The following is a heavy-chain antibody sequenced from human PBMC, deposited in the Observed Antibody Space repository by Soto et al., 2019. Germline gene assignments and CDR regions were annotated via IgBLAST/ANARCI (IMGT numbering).Heavy chain of an antibody. CDR3: ARGRWVRASRNYYLDS. D-gene: IGHD3-10*01. J-gene: IGHJ5*01. CDR1: GFVFTDHA. CDR2: VNAGNGHT. Sequence: QVLLVQSGAEVEKPGASVRVSCRTSGFVFTDHAIHWERQAPGQRLEWVGWVNAGNGHTKYSRNFQGRVTLTRDTSATTVYMELSSLRSEDTAVFYCARGRWVRASRNYYLDSWGQGTLVTVSS. V-gene: IGHV1-3*01.